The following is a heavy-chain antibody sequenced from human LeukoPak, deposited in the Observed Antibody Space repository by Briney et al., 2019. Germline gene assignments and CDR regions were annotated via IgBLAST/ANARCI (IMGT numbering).Heavy chain of an antibody. J-gene: IGHJ4*02. V-gene: IGHV3-53*01. Sequence: PGGSLRPSCAASGFTVSSNYMSWVRQAPGKGLEWVSVIYSGGSTYYADSVKGRFTISRDNARNSLYLQMNSLRAEDTAVYYCARGRGSLDYWGQGTLVTVSS. D-gene: IGHD3-10*01. CDR2: IYSGGST. CDR1: GFTVSSNY. CDR3: ARGRGSLDY.